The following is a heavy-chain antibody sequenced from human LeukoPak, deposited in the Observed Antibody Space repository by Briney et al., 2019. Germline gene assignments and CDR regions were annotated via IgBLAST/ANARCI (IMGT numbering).Heavy chain of an antibody. Sequence: SQTLSLTCTVSGGSISSGDYYWSWIRQHPGKGLEWIGCIYYRGSTYYNPSLKSRITISVDTSKNQFSLNLSSVTAADTAVYYCARGLRTMVRGIIKYDAFDIWGQVTMVTVSS. CDR3: ARGLRTMVRGIIKYDAFDI. CDR2: IYYRGST. J-gene: IGHJ3*02. V-gene: IGHV4-31*03. D-gene: IGHD3-10*01. CDR1: GGSISSGDYY.